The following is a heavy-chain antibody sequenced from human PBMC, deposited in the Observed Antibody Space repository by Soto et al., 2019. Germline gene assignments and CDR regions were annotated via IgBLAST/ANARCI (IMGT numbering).Heavy chain of an antibody. CDR3: AKAPGNNWNYTNWFDP. D-gene: IGHD1-7*01. CDR2: ISAFNGNT. J-gene: IGHJ5*02. CDR1: GYTFTSYG. Sequence: ASVKVSCKASGYTFTSYGITWMRQAPGLRLEWMGWISAFNGNTYYTQKFQGRITMPTDTSTSTAYMDLRSLTSDDTAVYYCAKAPGNNWNYTNWFDPWGQGTLVTVSS. V-gene: IGHV1-18*04.